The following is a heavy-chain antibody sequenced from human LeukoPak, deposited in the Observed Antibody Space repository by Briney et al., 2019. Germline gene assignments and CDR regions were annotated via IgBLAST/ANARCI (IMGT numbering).Heavy chain of an antibody. Sequence: ASVKVSCKASGYTFTSYGISWVRQAPGQGLESMGWISAYNGNTNYAQKLQGRVTMTTDTSTSTAYMELRSLRSDDTAVYYCARDGYDSSGYYSDYFDYWGQGTLVTVSS. CDR2: ISAYNGNT. D-gene: IGHD3-22*01. CDR3: ARDGYDSSGYYSDYFDY. CDR1: GYTFTSYG. V-gene: IGHV1-18*01. J-gene: IGHJ4*02.